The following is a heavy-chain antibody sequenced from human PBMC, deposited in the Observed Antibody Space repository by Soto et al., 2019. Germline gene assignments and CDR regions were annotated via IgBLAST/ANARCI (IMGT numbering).Heavy chain of an antibody. CDR1: GYTFTSYD. CDR2: MNPNSGNT. J-gene: IGHJ6*02. Sequence: ASVKVSCKASGYTFTSYDINWVRQATGQGLERMGWMNPNSGNTGYAQKFQGRVTMTRNTSISTAYMELSSLRSEDTAVYYCARVALPESTRGYSPKKIHYGMDVWGQGTTVTVSS. D-gene: IGHD5-18*01. CDR3: ARVALPESTRGYSPKKIHYGMDV. V-gene: IGHV1-8*01.